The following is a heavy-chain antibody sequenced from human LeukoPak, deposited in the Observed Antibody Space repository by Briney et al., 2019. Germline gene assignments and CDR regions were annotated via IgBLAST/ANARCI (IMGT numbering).Heavy chain of an antibody. V-gene: IGHV3-7*03. CDR2: IKQDGSEK. J-gene: IGHJ3*02. Sequence: GGSLRLSCAASEFTFSSYWMSWVRQAPGKGLEWVANIKQDGSEKYYVDSVKGRFTISRDNAKNSLYLQMNSLRAEDTAVYYCARDLTDAFDIWGQGTMVTVSS. CDR1: EFTFSSYW. CDR3: ARDLTDAFDI.